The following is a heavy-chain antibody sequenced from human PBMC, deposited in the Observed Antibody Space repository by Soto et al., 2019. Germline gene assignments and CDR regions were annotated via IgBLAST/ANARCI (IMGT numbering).Heavy chain of an antibody. V-gene: IGHV5-51*01. CDR3: ARHRAAADYYYYYYGMDV. D-gene: IGHD6-13*01. J-gene: IGHJ6*02. CDR1: GYSFTSYW. CDR2: IYPGDSDT. Sequence: PGESLKISCKGSGYSFTSYWIGWVRQMPGKGLEWMGIIYPGDSDTRYSPSFQGQVTISADKSISTAYLQWSSLKASDTAMYYCARHRAAADYYYYYYGMDVWGQGTTVTVSS.